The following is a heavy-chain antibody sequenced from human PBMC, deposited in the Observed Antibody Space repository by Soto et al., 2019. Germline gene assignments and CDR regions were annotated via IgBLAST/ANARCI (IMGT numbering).Heavy chain of an antibody. CDR2: ISYDGSNK. D-gene: IGHD3-10*01. J-gene: IGHJ6*02. V-gene: IGHV3-30-3*01. CDR1: GFTFSSYA. CDR3: ARDRQYYYGSGTTGYGMDV. Sequence: GGSLRLSCAASGFTFSSYAMHWVRQAPGKGLEWVAVISYDGSNKYYADSVKGRFTISRDNSKNTLYLQMNSLTAEDTAVYYCARDRQYYYGSGTTGYGMDVWGQGTRVTVSS.